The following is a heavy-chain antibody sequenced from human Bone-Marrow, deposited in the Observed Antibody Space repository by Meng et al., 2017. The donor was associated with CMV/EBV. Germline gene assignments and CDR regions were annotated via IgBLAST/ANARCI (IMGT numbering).Heavy chain of an antibody. D-gene: IGHD1-7*01. CDR2: IGTAGDT. V-gene: IGHV3-13*01. CDR3: ARVPTRDNWNFLDYYYGMDV. CDR1: GFTFSSYG. J-gene: IGHJ6*02. Sequence: GGSLRLSCAASGFTFSSYGMHWVRQATGKGLEWVSAIGTAGDTYYPGSVKGRFTVSRDNAKNSLYLQMNSLRAEDTAVYYCARVPTRDNWNFLDYYYGMDVWGQGTTVTVSS.